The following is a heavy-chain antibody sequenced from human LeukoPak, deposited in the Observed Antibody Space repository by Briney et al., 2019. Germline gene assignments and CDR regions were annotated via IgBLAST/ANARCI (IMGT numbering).Heavy chain of an antibody. D-gene: IGHD2-2*01. Sequence: ASVKVSCKVSGYSLTGLSKYWVRQAPGKGLEWMGGFDPDGGETVYAQKFEGRVTMTEDTSTDTVYMELSSLRSDDTAVYFCAMGDPYQLLEEWGQGTLVTVSS. CDR3: AMGDPYQLLEE. CDR1: GYSLTGLS. J-gene: IGHJ4*02. CDR2: FDPDGGET. V-gene: IGHV1-24*01.